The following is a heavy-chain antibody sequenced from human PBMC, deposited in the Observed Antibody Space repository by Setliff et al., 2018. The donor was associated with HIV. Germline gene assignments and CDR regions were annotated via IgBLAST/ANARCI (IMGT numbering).Heavy chain of an antibody. CDR1: GASISTTTYY. J-gene: IGHJ4*02. D-gene: IGHD2-21*02. V-gene: IGHV4-39*02. CDR3: AREGDRIDY. CDR2: IHYTGNT. Sequence: SETLSLTCTVSGASISTTTYYWGRIRQPPGKGLEWIGSIHYTGNTYNTPSLKSRLTISVDASKNQISLKLTSVTAADTAIYFCAREGDRIDYWGQGILVTVSS.